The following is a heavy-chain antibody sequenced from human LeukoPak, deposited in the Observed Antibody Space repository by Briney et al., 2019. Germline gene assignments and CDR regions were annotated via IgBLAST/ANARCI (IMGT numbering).Heavy chain of an antibody. D-gene: IGHD1-14*01. CDR1: GFSFSNYW. J-gene: IGHJ6*02. V-gene: IGHV5-51*01. CDR2: IYPGDSDT. CDR3: ARQPTTLYYGMDV. Sequence: GESLKISCEGPGFSFSNYWIAWVRQMPGKGLECMGIIYPGDSDTRYSPSFQGQVTISADKSTNTAYLQWGSLKASDTAMYYCARQPTTLYYGMDVWGQGTTVTVSS.